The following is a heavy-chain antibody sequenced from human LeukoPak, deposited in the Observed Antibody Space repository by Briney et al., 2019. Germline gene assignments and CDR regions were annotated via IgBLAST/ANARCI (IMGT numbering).Heavy chain of an antibody. Sequence: ASVKVSCKASGYTFTSYGISWVRQAPGQGLEWMGWISAYNGNTNYAQKLQGRVTMTTDTSTSTAYMELGSLRSDDTAVYYCARDRGVYGQWLDLDYWGQGTLVTVSS. J-gene: IGHJ4*02. CDR1: GYTFTSYG. V-gene: IGHV1-18*04. D-gene: IGHD6-19*01. CDR3: ARDRGVYGQWLDLDY. CDR2: ISAYNGNT.